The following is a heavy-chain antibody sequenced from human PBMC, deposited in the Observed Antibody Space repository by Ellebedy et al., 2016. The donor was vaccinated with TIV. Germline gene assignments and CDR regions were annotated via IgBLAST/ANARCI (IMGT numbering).Heavy chain of an antibody. D-gene: IGHD3-3*01. V-gene: IGHV1-3*01. CDR3: ARSGFDFWSAYDY. CDR1: GYTFRKYA. Sequence: ASVKVSCXASGYTFRKYAIHWVRQVPGQRFEWMGWINAGNGNTKYSLNFQGRVTVTRDTSTSTVYMKLTSLTSEDTAVYYCARSGFDFWSAYDYWGQGTQVTVSS. CDR2: INAGNGNT. J-gene: IGHJ4*02.